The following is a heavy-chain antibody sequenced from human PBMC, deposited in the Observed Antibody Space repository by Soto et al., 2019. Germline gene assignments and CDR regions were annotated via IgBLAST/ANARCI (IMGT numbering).Heavy chain of an antibody. D-gene: IGHD3-22*01. Sequence: ESGGGLVQPGGSLRLSCVASGFILSGYDMHWVRQATGEGLEWVSAIGTAGDPYYSGSVKGRFTISRGNAENSVYLQMNSLRAGDTAVYYCARAGYDSSGYYFSAMDVWGPGTTVTVSS. CDR2: IGTAGDP. V-gene: IGHV3-13*05. CDR3: ARAGYDSSGYYFSAMDV. CDR1: GFILSGYD. J-gene: IGHJ6*02.